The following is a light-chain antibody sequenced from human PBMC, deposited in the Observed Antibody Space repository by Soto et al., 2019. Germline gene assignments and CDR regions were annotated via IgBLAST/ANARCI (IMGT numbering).Light chain of an antibody. V-gene: IGKV1-13*02. J-gene: IGKJ1*01. CDR1: QGISSA. CDR3: EQFQSNPACT. CDR2: DAS. Sequence: AIQLTQSPSSLSASVGDRVTITCRAGQGISSALAWYQQRPGKAPKLLIYDASSMESGVPSRFRGSGSGTDFSLSSSRLQPENFATYYYEQFQSNPACTFGQGTKVEV.